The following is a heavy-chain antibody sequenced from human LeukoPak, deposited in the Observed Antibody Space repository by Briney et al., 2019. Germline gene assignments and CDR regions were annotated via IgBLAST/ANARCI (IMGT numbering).Heavy chain of an antibody. CDR2: ISTSGGSS. V-gene: IGHV3-23*01. CDR3: AIMHPYYDGSGYWVQ. Sequence: PGESLSLSCAASGFTFSSYAMSWVRQAPGKGLEWVSGISTSGGSSSYADSVKGRFTISRDNPRNTLYMQMNSLRAEDTALYYCAIMHPYYDGSGYWVQWGQGTLATVSS. D-gene: IGHD3-22*01. CDR1: GFTFSSYA. J-gene: IGHJ4*02.